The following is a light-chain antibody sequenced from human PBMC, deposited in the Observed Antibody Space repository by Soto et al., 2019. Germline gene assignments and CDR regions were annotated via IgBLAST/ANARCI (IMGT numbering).Light chain of an antibody. Sequence: QSALPQPASVSGSPGQSITISCTGTSSDVGSFNLVSWYQQHPGKTPKLVTYEDSKGASGVSNRFSGSKSGNTASLTISGLQAEDEADYYCCSYAGTRTSYVFGTGTKVTVL. J-gene: IGLJ1*01. CDR2: EDS. V-gene: IGLV2-23*01. CDR3: CSYAGTRTSYV. CDR1: SSDVGSFNL.